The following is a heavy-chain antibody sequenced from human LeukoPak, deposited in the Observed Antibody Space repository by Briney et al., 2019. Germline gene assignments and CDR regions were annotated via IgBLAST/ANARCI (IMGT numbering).Heavy chain of an antibody. CDR1: GGSISSSNW. CDR3: ARGPQTTAMVTGAFDI. V-gene: IGHV4-4*02. D-gene: IGHD5-18*01. J-gene: IGHJ3*02. CDR2: IYHSGST. Sequence: SGTLSLTCAVSGGSISSSNWWSWVRPPPGKGLEWIGEIYHSGSTNYNPSLKSRVTISVDKSKNQFSLKLSSVTATDTAVYYCARGPQTTAMVTGAFDIWGQGTMVTVSS.